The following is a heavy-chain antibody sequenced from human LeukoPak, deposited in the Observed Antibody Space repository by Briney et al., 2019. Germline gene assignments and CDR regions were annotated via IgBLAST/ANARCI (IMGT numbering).Heavy chain of an antibody. Sequence: PGRSLRLSCAASGFTVSSNYMSWVRQAPGKGLEWVSVIYSGGSTYYADSVKGRFTISRDNSKNTLYLQMNSLRAEDTAVYYCARQRKPLPYYPLDPWGQGTLVTVSS. D-gene: IGHD3-10*01. J-gene: IGHJ5*02. V-gene: IGHV3-53*01. CDR1: GFTVSSNY. CDR3: ARQRKPLPYYPLDP. CDR2: IYSGGST.